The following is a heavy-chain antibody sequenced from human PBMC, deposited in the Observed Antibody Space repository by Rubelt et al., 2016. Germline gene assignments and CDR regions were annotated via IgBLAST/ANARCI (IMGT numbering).Heavy chain of an antibody. J-gene: IGHJ4*02. Sequence: QVQLVQSGAEVKKPGASVKVSCKASGYTFTSYYMHWVRQAPGQGLEWMGIINPSGGSTRYGQKFQGRVTMTRDTSTSTVYMELSSLRSEDTAVYYCASLNSGHYFDYWGQGTLVTVSS. D-gene: IGHD1-26*01. V-gene: IGHV1-46*01. CDR3: ASLNSGHYFDY. CDR1: GYTFTSYY. CDR2: INPSGGST.